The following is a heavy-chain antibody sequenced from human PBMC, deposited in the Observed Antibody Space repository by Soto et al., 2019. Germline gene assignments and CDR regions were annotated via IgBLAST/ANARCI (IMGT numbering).Heavy chain of an antibody. J-gene: IGHJ4*02. V-gene: IGHV1-69*01. CDR3: ARTQGTYSSGYYYFAF. CDR2: IIPRFGTA. CDR1: GGTFSTYA. Sequence: QVRLEQSGAEVKQPGSSVRVSCKTSGGTFSTYAINWVRQAPGQGLEWMGAIIPRFGTADHSQKFQGRVTITADEPTSTAYMDLGSLRPDPTAVSFWARTQGTYSSGYYYFAFWGQGALVTVSS. D-gene: IGHD6-19*01.